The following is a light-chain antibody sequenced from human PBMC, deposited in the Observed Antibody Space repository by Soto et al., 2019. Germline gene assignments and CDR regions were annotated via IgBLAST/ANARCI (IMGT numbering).Light chain of an antibody. Sequence: DIQMTQSPSTLSASVGGRVIITCRASQSISSWLAWYQQKPGKAPKLLIYKASSLESGVPSRFSGSGSGTEFTLTISSLQPDDFATYYCQHYNPYSTFGQGTKVDIK. V-gene: IGKV1-5*03. J-gene: IGKJ1*01. CDR3: QHYNPYST. CDR1: QSISSW. CDR2: KAS.